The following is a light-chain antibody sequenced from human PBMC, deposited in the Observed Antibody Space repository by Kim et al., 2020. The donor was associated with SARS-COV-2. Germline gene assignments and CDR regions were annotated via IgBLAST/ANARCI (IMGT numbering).Light chain of an antibody. CDR1: QSISSH. CDR3: HHTYTTPRT. V-gene: IGKV1-39*01. CDR2: GAS. J-gene: IGKJ1*01. Sequence: DIQMTQSPSSLSASVGDRVTITCRASQSISSHLHWYQQKPGKAPKVLIYGASTLQSGVPSRFSGSGSETEFTLTISSLQPEDFATYFCHHTYTTPRTFGQGTKVDIK.